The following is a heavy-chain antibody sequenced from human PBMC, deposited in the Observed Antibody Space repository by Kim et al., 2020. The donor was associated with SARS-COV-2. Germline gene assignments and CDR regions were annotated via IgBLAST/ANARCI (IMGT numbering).Heavy chain of an antibody. D-gene: IGHD6-19*01. V-gene: IGHV3-23*01. CDR3: AKSIAVAARRYYYYYGMDV. Sequence: RFTISRDNSKNTLYLQMNSLRAEDTAVYYCAKSIAVAARRYYYYYGMDVWGQGTTVTVSS. J-gene: IGHJ6*02.